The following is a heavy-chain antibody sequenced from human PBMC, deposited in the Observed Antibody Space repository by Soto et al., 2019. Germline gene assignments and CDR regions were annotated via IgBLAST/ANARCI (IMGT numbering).Heavy chain of an antibody. J-gene: IGHJ4*02. CDR2: ISYDASKK. V-gene: IGHV3-30*18. D-gene: IGHD3-10*01. CDR1: GFTFSNYG. CDR3: AKDGEN. Sequence: QVQLVESGGGVVQPGRSLRLSCAASGFTFSNYGMHWVRQAPGKGLEWVAVISYDASKKYYVDSVRGRFTISRDNSKNTLYLEMNSLKSEDTAVYYCAKDGENWGQGTLVTVSS.